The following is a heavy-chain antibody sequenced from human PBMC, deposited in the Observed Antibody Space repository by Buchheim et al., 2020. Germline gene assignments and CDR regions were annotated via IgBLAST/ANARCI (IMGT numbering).Heavy chain of an antibody. CDR3: ATMVNYNYGMDV. CDR1: GLTFSDYS. D-gene: IGHD5-18*01. J-gene: IGHJ6*02. CDR2: ISSGSSTI. V-gene: IGHV3-48*01. Sequence: EVQLVESGGGLVQPGGSLRLSCAASGLTFSDYSMNWVRQAPGKGLEWLSYISSGSSTIYYADSVKGRWTISRDNAKNSLYLQMNSLRAEDTAVYYCATMVNYNYGMDVWGQGTT.